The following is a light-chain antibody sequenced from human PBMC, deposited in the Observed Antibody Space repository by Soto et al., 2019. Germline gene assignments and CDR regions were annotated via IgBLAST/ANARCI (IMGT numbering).Light chain of an antibody. CDR1: KEVASYNR. J-gene: IGLJ2*01. CDR3: GLYTIAETVV. CDR2: DVT. V-gene: IGLV2-18*01. Sequence: QSALTQPPSVSGSPGQSGTISCTGTKEVASYNRVSWYQQTPGTSPKLLIYDVTKRASGISDRFSGSKSGNTAYLTISGLHTDAEGDYYCGLYTIAETVVLGGGTKLTVL.